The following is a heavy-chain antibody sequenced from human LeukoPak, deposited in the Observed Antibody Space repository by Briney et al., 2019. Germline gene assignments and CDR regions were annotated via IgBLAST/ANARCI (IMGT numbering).Heavy chain of an antibody. CDR3: ARVGYSSYYYYYYYMDV. J-gene: IGHJ6*03. D-gene: IGHD3-22*01. CDR2: IYYSGST. CDR1: GGSISSSSYY. V-gene: IGHV4-39*07. Sequence: SETLSLTCTVSGGSISSSSYYWGWIRQPPGKGLEWIGSIYYSGSTYYNPSLKSRVTISVDTSKNQFSLKLSSVTAADTAVYYCARVGYSSYYYYYYYMDVWGKGTTVTVSS.